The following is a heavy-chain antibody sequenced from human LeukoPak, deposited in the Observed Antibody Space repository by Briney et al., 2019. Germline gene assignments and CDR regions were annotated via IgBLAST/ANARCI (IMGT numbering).Heavy chain of an antibody. Sequence: GGSLRLSCAASGFTFDNYGMSWVRQAPGKGLEWVSGINWNGGSTGYADSVKGRFTISRDNAKNSLYLQMNSLRAEDTALYYCARSGGLPDAFDIWGQGTMVTVSS. CDR3: ARSGGLPDAFDI. V-gene: IGHV3-20*04. CDR2: INWNGGST. J-gene: IGHJ3*02. CDR1: GFTFDNYG. D-gene: IGHD1-26*01.